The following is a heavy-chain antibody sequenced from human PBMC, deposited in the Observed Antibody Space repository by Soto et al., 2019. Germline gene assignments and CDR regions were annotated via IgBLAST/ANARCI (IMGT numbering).Heavy chain of an antibody. D-gene: IGHD2-8*02. J-gene: IGHJ4*02. CDR2: IYYSGST. CDR3: ARDKITGLVDY. CDR1: GGSISSSSCY. V-gene: IGHV4-39*02. Sequence: PSETLPLTCTASGGSISSSSCYWGWIRQPPGKGLEGIGSIYYSGSTDYNPSLKSRVTISVDTSKNQFSLKLSSVTAADTSGYYCARDKITGLVDYWGQLTLVLVS.